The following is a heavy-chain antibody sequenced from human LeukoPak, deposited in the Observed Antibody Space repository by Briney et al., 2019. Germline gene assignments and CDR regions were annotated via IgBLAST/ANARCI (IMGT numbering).Heavy chain of an antibody. CDR1: GYTFTSYD. Sequence: ASVKVSRKASGYTFTSYDINWVRQATGQGLEWMGWMNPNSGNTGYAQKFQGRVTMTRNTSISTAYMELSGLRSEDTAVYYCARGLGRHYYDSSGYNDYWGQGTLVTVSS. J-gene: IGHJ4*02. CDR2: MNPNSGNT. CDR3: ARGLGRHYYDSSGYNDY. V-gene: IGHV1-8*01. D-gene: IGHD3-22*01.